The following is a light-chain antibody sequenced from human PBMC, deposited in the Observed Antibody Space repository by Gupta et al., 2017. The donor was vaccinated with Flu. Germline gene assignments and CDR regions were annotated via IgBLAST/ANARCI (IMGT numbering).Light chain of an antibody. V-gene: IGKV1-5*03. Sequence: VGDRVTITCRASQSVSSRLAWYQQKAGKAPTLLISEASRLESGVPSRFSGSEAGTEVTLTISNLQPDDIATYYCQQYKNYKTFGQGTKLEIK. CDR3: QQYKNYKT. CDR1: QSVSSR. CDR2: EAS. J-gene: IGKJ2*01.